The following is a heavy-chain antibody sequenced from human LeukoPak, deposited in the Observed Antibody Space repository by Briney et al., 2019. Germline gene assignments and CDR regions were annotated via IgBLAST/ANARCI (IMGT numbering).Heavy chain of an antibody. J-gene: IGHJ5*02. D-gene: IGHD5/OR15-5a*01. CDR3: AKTIASLGSGARYFDP. Sequence: GESLRISCKASGYIITNYWIAWVRQKPGKGLEWMGIMHPGESEINYSPSFEGQVTISADTSSSTAYLEWYSLKASDSAIYYCAKTIASLGSGARYFDPWGQGTMITVSS. CDR2: MHPGESEI. V-gene: IGHV5-51*01. CDR1: GYIITNYW.